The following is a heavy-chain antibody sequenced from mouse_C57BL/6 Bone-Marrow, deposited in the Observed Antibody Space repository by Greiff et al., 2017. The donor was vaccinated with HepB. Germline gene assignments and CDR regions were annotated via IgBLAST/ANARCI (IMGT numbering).Heavy chain of an antibody. D-gene: IGHD2-4*01. CDR1: GFNIKDDY. J-gene: IGHJ2*01. CDR3: TTRGVYDFYFDY. V-gene: IGHV14-4*01. Sequence: EVQLKESGAELVRPGASVKLSCTASGFNIKDDYMHWVKQRPEQGLEWIGWIDPENGDTEYASKFQGKATITADTSSNTAYLQLSSLTSEDTAVYYCTTRGVYDFYFDYWGQGTTLTVSS. CDR2: IDPENGDT.